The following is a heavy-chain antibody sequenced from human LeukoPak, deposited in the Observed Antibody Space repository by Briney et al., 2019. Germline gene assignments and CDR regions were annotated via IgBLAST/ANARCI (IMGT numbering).Heavy chain of an antibody. V-gene: IGHV4-39*07. CDR1: GGSISSNNYY. J-gene: IGHJ4*02. CDR3: ARVVSRSSSWYPSRGVDY. Sequence: SETLSLTCTVSGGSISSNNYYWGWIRQPPGKGLEWIGSIYYSGSTYYNPSLKSRVTISVDTSKNQFSLKLSSVTAADTAVYYCARVVSRSSSWYPSRGVDYWGQGTLVTVSS. CDR2: IYYSGST. D-gene: IGHD6-13*01.